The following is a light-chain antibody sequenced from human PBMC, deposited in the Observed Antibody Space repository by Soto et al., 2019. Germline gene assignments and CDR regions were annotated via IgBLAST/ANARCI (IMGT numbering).Light chain of an antibody. CDR1: QSVSNY. V-gene: IGKV3-11*01. CDR3: QQRSNPIT. Sequence: EIVWTQSPATLSLSPGERATLSCRTSQSVSNYLAWYQQKPGQAPGLLIYDASNRATGIPARFSGSGSGTDFTLTISSLEPEDFAVYYCQQRSNPITFGQGTRLEIK. CDR2: DAS. J-gene: IGKJ5*01.